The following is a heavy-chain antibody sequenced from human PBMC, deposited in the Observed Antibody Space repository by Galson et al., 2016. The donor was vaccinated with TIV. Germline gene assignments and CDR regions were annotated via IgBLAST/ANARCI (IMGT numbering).Heavy chain of an antibody. D-gene: IGHD3-16*01. CDR3: AKDRGIMIEVLRDAFDL. Sequence: SLRLSCAASGFTFDDYAMHWVRQAPGKGLEWVSGINWSGSQIDYADSVRGRFTISRDNAKNSLSLQMNSLRTDDTAFYYCAKDRGIMIEVLRDAFDLWGQGTMVTVSP. CDR2: INWSGSQI. J-gene: IGHJ3*01. V-gene: IGHV3-9*01. CDR1: GFTFDDYA.